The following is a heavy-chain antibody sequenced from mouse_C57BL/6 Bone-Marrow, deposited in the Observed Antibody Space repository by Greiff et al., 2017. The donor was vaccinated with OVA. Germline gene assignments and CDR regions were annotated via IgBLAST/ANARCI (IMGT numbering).Heavy chain of an antibody. J-gene: IGHJ2*01. D-gene: IGHD1-1*01. CDR3: ARKIYYGSSSFDY. CDR1: GYTFTDYN. CDR2: INPNNGGT. V-gene: IGHV1-18*01. Sequence: DVQLVESGPELVKPGASVKIPCKASGYTFTDYNMDWVKQSHGKSLEWIGDINPNNGGTIYNQKFKGKATLTVDKSSSTAYMELRSLTSEDTAVYYCARKIYYGSSSFDYWGQGTTLTVSS.